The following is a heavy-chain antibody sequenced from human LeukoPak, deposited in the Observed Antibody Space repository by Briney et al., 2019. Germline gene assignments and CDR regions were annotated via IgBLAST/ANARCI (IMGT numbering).Heavy chain of an antibody. V-gene: IGHV4-39*07. Sequence: SETLSLTCTVSGGSISSNSFYWGWIRQPPGKGLEWIGSLYYSGYTYYNPSLKSRVTISVDTSKNQFSLKLRYVTAADTAVYYCARDATYSPKGFDPWGQGTLVTVSS. J-gene: IGHJ5*02. D-gene: IGHD2-21*01. CDR2: LYYSGYT. CDR1: GGSISSNSFY. CDR3: ARDATYSPKGFDP.